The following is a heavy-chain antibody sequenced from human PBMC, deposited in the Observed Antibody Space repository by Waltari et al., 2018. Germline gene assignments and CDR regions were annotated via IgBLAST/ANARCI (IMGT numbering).Heavy chain of an antibody. CDR1: GGTFSSYA. J-gene: IGHJ4*02. CDR2: IIPIFGTA. CDR3: ARGSVVGEMATNGGAYFDY. V-gene: IGHV1-69*05. Sequence: QVQLVQSGAEVKKPGSSVKVSCKASGGTFSSYAISWVRQAPGQGLEWMGGIIPIFGTANYAQKFQGRVTITTDESTSTAYMELSSLRSEDTAVYYCARGSVVGEMATNGGAYFDYWGQGTLVTVSS. D-gene: IGHD5-12*01.